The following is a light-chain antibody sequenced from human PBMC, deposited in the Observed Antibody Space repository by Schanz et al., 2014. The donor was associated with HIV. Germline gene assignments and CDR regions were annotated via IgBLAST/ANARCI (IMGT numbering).Light chain of an antibody. CDR3: SSCTTSNTLV. Sequence: QSALTQPASVSGSPGQSISISCTGTSSEIGPYNCVSWYQQRPGKAPKLVISGVDYRPSGVSSRFSGSKSGSAASLTISGLQAEDEADYYCSSCTTSNTLVFGGGTKLTVL. CDR1: SSEIGPYNC. V-gene: IGLV2-14*03. J-gene: IGLJ3*02. CDR2: GVD.